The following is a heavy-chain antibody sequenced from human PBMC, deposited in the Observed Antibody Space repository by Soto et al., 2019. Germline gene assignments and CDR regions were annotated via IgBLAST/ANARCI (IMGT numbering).Heavy chain of an antibody. CDR2: IYDSGST. D-gene: IGHD3-10*01. J-gene: IGHJ4*02. V-gene: IGHV4-59*08. CDR3: ARQSVGPYGSGSYFDY. CDR1: GGSVSSYY. Sequence: QVQLQESGPGLVKPSETLSLTCTVSGGSVSSYYWSWLRQPPGKGLEWIGYIYDSGSTNYNPSLKSRVTLSVDTSKNQYCLELSSVTAADTAVYYCARQSVGPYGSGSYFDYWGQGTLVTVSS.